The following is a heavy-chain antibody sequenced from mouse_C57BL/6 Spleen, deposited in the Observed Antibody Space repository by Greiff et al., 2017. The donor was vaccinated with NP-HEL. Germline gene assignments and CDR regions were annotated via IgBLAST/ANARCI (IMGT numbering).Heavy chain of an antibody. V-gene: IGHV1-80*01. Sequence: QVQLQQSGAELVKPGASVKISCKASGYAFSSYWMNWVKQRPGKGLEWIGQIYPGDGDTNYNGKFKGKATLTADKSSSTAYMQLSSLTSEDSAVYFCAREYYGSSAWFAYWGQGTLVTVSA. CDR1: GYAFSSYW. D-gene: IGHD1-1*01. CDR3: AREYYGSSAWFAY. J-gene: IGHJ3*01. CDR2: IYPGDGDT.